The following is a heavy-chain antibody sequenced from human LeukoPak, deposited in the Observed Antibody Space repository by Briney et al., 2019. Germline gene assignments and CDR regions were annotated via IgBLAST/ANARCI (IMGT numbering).Heavy chain of an antibody. Sequence: GGSLRLSCAASGFMFTNCAFHWVRQAPGKGPEWVATVSYDGKYDFYSDSVKGRFSISRNDSDNTVYLQMNSLRPEDSAVFYCAKVRGPLYYYAIDAWGQGTKVTVSS. CDR1: GFMFTNCA. CDR3: AKVRGPLYYYAIDA. V-gene: IGHV3-30*18. CDR2: VSYDGKYD. D-gene: IGHD1-14*01. J-gene: IGHJ6*02.